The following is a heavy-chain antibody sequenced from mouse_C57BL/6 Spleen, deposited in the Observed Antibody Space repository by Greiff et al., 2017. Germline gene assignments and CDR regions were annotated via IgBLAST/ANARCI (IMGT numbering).Heavy chain of an antibody. D-gene: IGHD1-1*01. J-gene: IGHJ3*01. V-gene: IGHV1-55*01. CDR2: IYPGSGST. CDR3: ARSYYGSSYEAWFAY. CDR1: GYTFTSYW. Sequence: QVQLQQPGAELVKPGASVKMSCKASGYTFTSYWITWVKQRPGQGLEWIGDIYPGSGSTNYNEKFKSKATLTVDTSSSTAYMQLSSLTSEDSAVYYCARSYYGSSYEAWFAYWGQGTLVTVSA.